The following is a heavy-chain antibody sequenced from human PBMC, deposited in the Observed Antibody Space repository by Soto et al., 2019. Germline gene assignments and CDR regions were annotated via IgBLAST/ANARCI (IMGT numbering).Heavy chain of an antibody. CDR2: ISAYNGNT. V-gene: IGHV1-18*04. J-gene: IGHJ6*02. CDR3: ARDRPLLKDYYYYYGMDG. CDR1: GYPFTSYG. Sequence: ASVQVSCKASGYPFTSYGISWVRQAPGQGLEWMGWISAYNGNTNYAQKLQGRVTMTTDTSTSTAYMELRSLRSDDTAVYYCARDRPLLKDYYYYYGMDGWGQRITVTVAS.